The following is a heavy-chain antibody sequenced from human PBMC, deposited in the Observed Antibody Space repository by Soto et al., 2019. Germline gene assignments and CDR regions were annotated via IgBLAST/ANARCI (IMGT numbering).Heavy chain of an antibody. CDR2: TYYRSKWYN. CDR3: ARGLNMVRGVSLGFDY. D-gene: IGHD3-10*01. CDR1: GDSVSSNSAA. J-gene: IGHJ4*02. Sequence: QVQLQQSGPGLVKPSQTLSLTCAISGDSVSSNSAAWNWIRQSPSRGLEWLGRTYYRSKWYNDYAVSVKSPIPINPATAKNQFSLQLNSVTPEDTAVYYCARGLNMVRGVSLGFDYWGQGTLVTVSS. V-gene: IGHV6-1*01.